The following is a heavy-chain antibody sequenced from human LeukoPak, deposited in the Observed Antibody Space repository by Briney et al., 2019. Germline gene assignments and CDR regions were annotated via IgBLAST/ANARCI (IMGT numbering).Heavy chain of an antibody. CDR1: GYRFTNNW. J-gene: IGHJ4*02. Sequence: GESLKISFQGSGYRFTNNWIGWVRQVPGRGLEWLGIIYPGDSDTTYSPSFQGHVTISADKSTSTAYLQWNSLKASDTAMYYCARLQGVSRGWSFDYWGQGTLVTVSS. CDR3: ARLQGVSRGWSFDY. V-gene: IGHV5-51*01. D-gene: IGHD6-19*01. CDR2: IYPGDSDT.